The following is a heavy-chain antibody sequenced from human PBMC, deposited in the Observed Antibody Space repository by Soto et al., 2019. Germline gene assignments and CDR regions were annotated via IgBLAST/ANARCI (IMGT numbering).Heavy chain of an antibody. CDR3: ARLDY. CDR1: GGSISSSRYY. V-gene: IGHV4-39*01. Sequence: QLQLQESGPGLVKPSETLSLTCTVSGGSISSSRYYWGWIRQPPGKGVEWIGSFYYSGRTYLNPPLKSRVTLSVDTSKNQFSLKLSSVTAADTAVYYCARLDYWGQGTLVTVSS. J-gene: IGHJ4*02. CDR2: FYYSGRT.